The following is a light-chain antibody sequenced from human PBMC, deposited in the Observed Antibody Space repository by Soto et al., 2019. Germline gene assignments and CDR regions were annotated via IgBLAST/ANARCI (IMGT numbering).Light chain of an antibody. J-gene: IGLJ1*01. V-gene: IGLV1-44*01. Sequence: QSVLTQPPSASGTPGQRVTISCSGSSSNIGINAVNWYQQLPGTAPNLVIYDNNQRPSGVPDLFSGSKSGISAPLAISGLQSEDEADYSCAAWDDCLNGLVFGTGTKLTVL. CDR2: DNN. CDR3: AAWDDCLNGLV. CDR1: SSNIGINA.